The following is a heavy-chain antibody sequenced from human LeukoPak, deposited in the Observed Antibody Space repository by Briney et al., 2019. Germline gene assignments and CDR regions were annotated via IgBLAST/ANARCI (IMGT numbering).Heavy chain of an antibody. V-gene: IGHV3-7*01. J-gene: IGHJ4*02. CDR1: EFTFSSYW. Sequence: GGSLRLSCAASEFTFSSYWMSWVRQAPGKGLEWVANIKQDGTEKYYVDSVKGRFTISRDNAKNSLYLQMNSLRAEDAAVYFCARSDTVTPDYWGQGTLVTVSS. CDR2: IKQDGTEK. D-gene: IGHD4-11*01. CDR3: ARSDTVTPDY.